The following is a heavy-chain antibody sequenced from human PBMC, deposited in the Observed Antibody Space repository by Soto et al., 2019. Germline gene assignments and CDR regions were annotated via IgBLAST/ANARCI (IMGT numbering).Heavy chain of an antibody. V-gene: IGHV1-18*01. CDR3: ARRPNIVLVPAAIPWLDY. J-gene: IGHJ4*02. CDR2: ISAYNGNT. CDR1: GYTFTSYG. D-gene: IGHD2-2*01. Sequence: QVQLVQSGAEVKKPGASVKVSCKASGYTFTSYGISWVRQAPGQGLEWMGWISAYNGNTNYAQKLQGRVTMTTDTTKSTAYMELRSLRSDDTAVYYCARRPNIVLVPAAIPWLDYWGQGTLVTVSS.